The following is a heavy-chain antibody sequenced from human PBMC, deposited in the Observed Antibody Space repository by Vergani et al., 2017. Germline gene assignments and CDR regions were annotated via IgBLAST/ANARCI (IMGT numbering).Heavy chain of an antibody. D-gene: IGHD3-22*01. CDR1: GGTFSSYY. V-gene: IGHV1-46*01. J-gene: IGHJ4*02. Sequence: QVQLVQSGAEVKKPGSSVKVSCKASGGTFSSYYMHWVRQAPGQGLEWMGIINPSGGSTSYAQKFQGRVTMTRDTSTSTVYMELSSLRSEDTAVYYCAGTRVRLVRSYNNSSGSGTPIDNWGQGTLVTVSS. CDR3: AGTRVRLVRSYNNSSGSGTPIDN. CDR2: INPSGGST.